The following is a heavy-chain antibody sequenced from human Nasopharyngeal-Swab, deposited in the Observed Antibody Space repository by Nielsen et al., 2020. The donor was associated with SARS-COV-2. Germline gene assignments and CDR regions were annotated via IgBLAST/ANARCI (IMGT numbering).Heavy chain of an antibody. Sequence: ASVKVSCKASGYTLTSYYMHWVRQAPGQGLEWMGIINPSGGSTSYAQKFQGRVTMTRDTSTSTVYMELSSLRSEDTAVYYCARVRQYDFWSAKDDYGMDVWGQGTTVTVSS. V-gene: IGHV1-46*01. CDR2: INPSGGST. J-gene: IGHJ6*02. D-gene: IGHD3-3*01. CDR3: ARVRQYDFWSAKDDYGMDV. CDR1: GYTLTSYY.